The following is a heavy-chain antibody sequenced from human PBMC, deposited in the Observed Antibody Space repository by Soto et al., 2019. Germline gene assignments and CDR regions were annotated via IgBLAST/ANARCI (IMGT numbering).Heavy chain of an antibody. CDR1: GFTFSSYG. D-gene: IGHD6-25*01. J-gene: IGHJ6*02. Sequence: GGSLRLSCAASGFTFSSYGMHWVRQAPGKGLEWVAVISYDGSNKYYADSVKGRFTISRDNSKNTLYLQMNSLRAEDTAAYYCAKDRRPNYYYGMDVWGQGTTVTSP. V-gene: IGHV3-30*18. CDR2: ISYDGSNK. CDR3: AKDRRPNYYYGMDV.